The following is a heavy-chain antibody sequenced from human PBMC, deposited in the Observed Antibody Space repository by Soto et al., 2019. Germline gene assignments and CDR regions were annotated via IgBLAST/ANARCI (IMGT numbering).Heavy chain of an antibody. Sequence: ASVKVSCKASGYTFTSYDINWVRQATGRGLEWMGWMNPNSGNTGYAQKFQGRVTMTRNTSISTAYMELSSLRSEDTAVYYCARGLELLNWFDPWGQGTLVTVSS. CDR3: ARGLELLNWFDP. D-gene: IGHD1-7*01. J-gene: IGHJ5*02. V-gene: IGHV1-8*01. CDR1: GYTFTSYD. CDR2: MNPNSGNT.